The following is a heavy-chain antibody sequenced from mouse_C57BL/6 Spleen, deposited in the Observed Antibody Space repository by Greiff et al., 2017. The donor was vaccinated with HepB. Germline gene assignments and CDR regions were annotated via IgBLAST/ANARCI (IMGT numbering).Heavy chain of an antibody. V-gene: IGHV1-26*01. D-gene: IGHD1-1*01. CDR2: INPNNGGT. CDR3: ARKKVNFITTVVDAMDY. CDR1: GYTFTDYY. J-gene: IGHJ4*01. Sequence: DVQLQQSGPELVKPGASVKISCKASGYTFTDYYMNWVKQSHGKSLEWIGDINPNNGGTSYNQKFKGKATLTVDKSSSTAYMELRSLTSEDSAVYYCARKKVNFITTVVDAMDYWGQGTSVTVSS.